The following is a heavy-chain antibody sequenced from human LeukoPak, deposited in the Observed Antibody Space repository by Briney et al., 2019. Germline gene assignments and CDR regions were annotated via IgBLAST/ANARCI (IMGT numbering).Heavy chain of an antibody. CDR3: ARELGGTKTGGFDI. V-gene: IGHV3-64*02. J-gene: IGHJ3*02. D-gene: IGHD1-14*01. CDR2: IGAAGAHT. CDR1: GFRFSYHD. Sequence: GGSLRLSCAASGFRFSYHDMHWVRQAPGKGLEFVSSIGAAGAHTFYADSVKGRFTISRDNFQSTMYLQMDGLRPEDSAVYYCARELGGTKTGGFDIWGQGTVVSVSS.